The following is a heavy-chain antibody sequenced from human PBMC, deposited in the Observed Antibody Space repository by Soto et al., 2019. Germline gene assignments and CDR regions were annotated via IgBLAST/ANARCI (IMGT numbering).Heavy chain of an antibody. D-gene: IGHD6-13*01. Sequence: EVQLVESGGGLVQPGRSLRLSCAASGFTFDDYAMHWVRQAPGKGLEWVSGISWNSGSIGYADSVKGRFTISRDNAKNSLYLQMNSLRAEDTALYYWAKDYSSYYNYMDVWGKGTTVTVSS. J-gene: IGHJ6*03. CDR2: ISWNSGSI. CDR3: AKDYSSYYNYMDV. CDR1: GFTFDDYA. V-gene: IGHV3-9*01.